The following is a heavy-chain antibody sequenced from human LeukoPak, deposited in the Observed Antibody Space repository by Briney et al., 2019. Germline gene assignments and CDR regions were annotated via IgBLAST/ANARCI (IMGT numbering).Heavy chain of an antibody. J-gene: IGHJ4*02. Sequence: SETLSLTCAVYGGSFSGYYWSWIRQPPGKGLEWIGEINHSGSTNYNPSLKSRVTISVDTSKNQFSLKLSSVTAADTAVYYCARGRGGVQLWYGYWGQGTLVTVSS. V-gene: IGHV4-34*01. CDR2: INHSGST. CDR1: GGSFSGYY. CDR3: ARGRGGVQLWYGY. D-gene: IGHD5-18*01.